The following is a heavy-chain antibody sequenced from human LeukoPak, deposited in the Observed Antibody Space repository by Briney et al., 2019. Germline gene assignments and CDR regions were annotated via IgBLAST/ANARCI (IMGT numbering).Heavy chain of an antibody. J-gene: IGHJ4*02. Sequence: PGGSLRLSCTASQLTFSSSAMHWVRQAPGKGLEWVAVMSSDGRNKYYADSVKGRITISRDNSKNTLYLQMNSLRVEDTAVYYCARGANDFWSGSVDYWGREPRSPSPQ. CDR1: QLTFSSSA. CDR3: ARGANDFWSGSVDY. CDR2: MSSDGRNK. V-gene: IGHV3-30*01. D-gene: IGHD3-3*01.